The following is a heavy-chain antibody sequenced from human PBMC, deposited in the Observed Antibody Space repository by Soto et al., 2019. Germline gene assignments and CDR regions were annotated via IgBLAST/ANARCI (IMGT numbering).Heavy chain of an antibody. V-gene: IGHV1-46*02. CDR2: INPSGGST. D-gene: IGHD3-10*01. CDR3: ARDYYGSGSCGGY. Sequence: ASVKVSCKASGYTFNSYYMHWGRQAPGQGLEWMGIINPSGGSTSYAQKFQGRVTMTRDTSTSTVYMERSSLRSEDTAVYYFARDYYGSGSCGGYWGQGTLVTVSS. CDR1: GYTFNSYY. J-gene: IGHJ4*02.